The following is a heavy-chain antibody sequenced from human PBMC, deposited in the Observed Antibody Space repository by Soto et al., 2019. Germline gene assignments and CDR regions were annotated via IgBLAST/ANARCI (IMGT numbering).Heavy chain of an antibody. CDR1: GYTLTELS. CDR2: FDPEDGET. D-gene: IGHD2-21*02. CDR3: ATGGQTVVLTAWGAFDI. V-gene: IGHV1-24*01. J-gene: IGHJ3*02. Sequence: ASVKVSCKVSGYTLTELSMHWVRQAPGEGLEWMGGFDPEDGETIYAQQFQGRVTITADESTSTAYVEVDSLTSEDTAVYYCATGGQTVVLTAWGAFDIWGQGTVVTVSS.